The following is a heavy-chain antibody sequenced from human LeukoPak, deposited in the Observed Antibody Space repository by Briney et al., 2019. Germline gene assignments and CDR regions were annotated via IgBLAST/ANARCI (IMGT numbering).Heavy chain of an antibody. V-gene: IGHV3-23*01. J-gene: IGHJ4*02. Sequence: GGSLRLSCAASGFTFSSYAMSWVRQAPGKGLEWVSAITGSGGSTFYADSVKGRFTISRGNSKNTLYLQMTSLRAEDTAVYYCAKDLATINYWGQGTLVTVSS. CDR3: AKDLATINY. CDR2: ITGSGGST. D-gene: IGHD5-12*01. CDR1: GFTFSSYA.